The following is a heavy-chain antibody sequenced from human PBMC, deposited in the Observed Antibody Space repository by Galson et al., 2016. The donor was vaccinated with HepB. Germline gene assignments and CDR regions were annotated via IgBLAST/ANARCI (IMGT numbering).Heavy chain of an antibody. J-gene: IGHJ4*02. D-gene: IGHD1-14*01. V-gene: IGHV1-18*04. CDR2: IRGNSDHA. CDR3: ARASRHNVECSPLDY. Sequence: SVKVSCKASGYIFTNYGVTWVRQAPGQGLEWVGWIRGNSDHASNAQTFDGRVTITTDPSTHTAYMELRSLTSDDTAVYYCARASRHNVECSPLDYWGPGTLVIVSS. CDR1: GYIFTNYG.